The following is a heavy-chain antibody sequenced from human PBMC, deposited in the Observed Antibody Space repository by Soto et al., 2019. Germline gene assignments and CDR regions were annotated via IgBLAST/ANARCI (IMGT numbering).Heavy chain of an antibody. J-gene: IGHJ6*02. V-gene: IGHV1-3*01. CDR2: INAGNGNT. CDR1: GYTFTSYA. CDR3: ARDQRKVYGMDV. Sequence: QVQLVQSGAEVKKPGASVKVSCKASGYTFTSYAMHWVRQAPGQRLEWMGWINAGNGNTKYSQKFQGRVTITRDTSASTAYMELSSLRSEDTAVYYCARDQRKVYGMDVWGQGTTVTVSS.